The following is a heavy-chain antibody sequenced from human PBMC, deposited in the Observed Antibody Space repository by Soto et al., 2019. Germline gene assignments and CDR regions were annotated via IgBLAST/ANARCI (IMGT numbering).Heavy chain of an antibody. Sequence: ASVKVSCKTSGYSFAGHYLHWVRQAPGQGLDWMGWINPNSGGTIYAQKFQGRVTMTRDTSISTAYMVLTSLRSDDTAVYYCARXSHYDILTGYSRNAFDMWGRGTVVTVSS. CDR1: GYSFAGHY. V-gene: IGHV1-2*02. CDR2: INPNSGGT. CDR3: ARXSHYDILTGYSRNAFDM. D-gene: IGHD3-9*01. J-gene: IGHJ3*02.